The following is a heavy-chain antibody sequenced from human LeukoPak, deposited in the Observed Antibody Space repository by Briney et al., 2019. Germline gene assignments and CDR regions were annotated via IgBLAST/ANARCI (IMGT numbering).Heavy chain of an antibody. Sequence: ASVKVSCKASGYTFTGYYMHWVRQAPGQGLEWMGWINPDSGGTNYAQKFQGRVTMTRDTSISTAYMELSRLRSDDTAVYYCARDFKVYYGSGSYYRLDYWGQGTLVTVSS. CDR3: ARDFKVYYGSGSYYRLDY. J-gene: IGHJ4*02. V-gene: IGHV1-2*02. CDR1: GYTFTGYY. CDR2: INPDSGGT. D-gene: IGHD3-10*01.